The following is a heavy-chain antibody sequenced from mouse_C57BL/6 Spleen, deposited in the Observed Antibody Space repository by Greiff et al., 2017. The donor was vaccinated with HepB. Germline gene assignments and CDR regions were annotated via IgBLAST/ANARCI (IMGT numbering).Heavy chain of an antibody. CDR2: IDPSDSYT. V-gene: IGHV1-59*01. CDR3: ARESSTGRAMDY. D-gene: IGHD4-1*02. Sequence: QVQLQQPGAELVRPGTSVKLSCKASGYTFTSYWMHWVKQRPGQGLEWIGVIDPSDSYTNYNQKFKGKATLTVDTSSGTAYMQLSSLTSEDSAVYYCARESSTGRAMDYWGQGTSVTVSS. J-gene: IGHJ4*01. CDR1: GYTFTSYW.